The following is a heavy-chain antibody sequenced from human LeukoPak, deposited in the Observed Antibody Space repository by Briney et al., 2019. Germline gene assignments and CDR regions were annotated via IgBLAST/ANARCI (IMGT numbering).Heavy chain of an antibody. Sequence: SETLSLTCAVYGGSFSGYYWSWIRQPPGKGLEWIGEINHSGSTDYNPSLKSRVTISVDTSKNQFSLKLSSVTAADTAVYYCARDRGLTTSGGVGFDYWGQGTLVTVSS. J-gene: IGHJ4*02. CDR2: INHSGST. CDR1: GGSFSGYY. V-gene: IGHV4-34*01. D-gene: IGHD1/OR15-1a*01. CDR3: ARDRGLTTSGGVGFDY.